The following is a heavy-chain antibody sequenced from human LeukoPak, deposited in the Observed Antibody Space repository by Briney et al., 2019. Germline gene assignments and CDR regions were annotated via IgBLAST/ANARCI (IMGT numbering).Heavy chain of an antibody. D-gene: IGHD6-19*01. CDR3: ARGVEHYSTGWYFST. J-gene: IGHJ5*02. CDR1: GYTFIGYY. V-gene: IGHV1-2*02. Sequence: AASVKVSCKASGYTFIGYYIHWVRQAPGQGLEWMGWINPNSGVTNYAQKFQGRVTMTRDTSISTAYMELSRLTSDDTAVYSCARGVEHYSTGWYFSTWGQGTLVTVPS. CDR2: INPNSGVT.